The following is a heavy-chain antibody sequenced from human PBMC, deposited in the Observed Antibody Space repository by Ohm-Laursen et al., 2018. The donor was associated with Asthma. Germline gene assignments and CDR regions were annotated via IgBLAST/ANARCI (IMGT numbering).Heavy chain of an antibody. J-gene: IGHJ5*02. V-gene: IGHV3-21*01. Sequence: SLRLSCTASGFTFRSYTMNWVRQAPGKGLEWVSTISSNSAYIYYADSVKGRFTISRDNARDLVFLQLNSLRAEDTAVYYCTRERGQDYCRSSICYWSDDWGQGTLVTVSS. CDR2: ISSNSAYI. D-gene: IGHD2-2*01. CDR1: GFTFRSYT. CDR3: TRERGQDYCRSSICYWSDD.